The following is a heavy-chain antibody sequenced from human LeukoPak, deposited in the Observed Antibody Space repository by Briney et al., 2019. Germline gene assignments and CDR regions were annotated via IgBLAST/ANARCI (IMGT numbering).Heavy chain of an antibody. V-gene: IGHV1-18*01. CDR1: GYTFTSYG. J-gene: IGHJ5*02. CDR3: ARLRYGDYGDNWLDP. D-gene: IGHD4-17*01. Sequence: ASVKVSCKASGYTFTSYGISWVRQAPGQGLEWMGWISAYNGNTNYAQKLQGRVTMTTDTSTSTAYMELRSLRSDDTAVYYCARLRYGDYGDNWLDPWGQGTLVTVSS. CDR2: ISAYNGNT.